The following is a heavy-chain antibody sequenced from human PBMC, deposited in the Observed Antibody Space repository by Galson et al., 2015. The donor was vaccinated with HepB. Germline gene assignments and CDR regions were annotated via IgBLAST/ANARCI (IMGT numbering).Heavy chain of an antibody. CDR3: VKKTVAGTPKWYFDL. J-gene: IGHJ2*01. CDR1: GFTFSAYS. V-gene: IGHV3-64D*09. CDR2: VNNDGGTT. Sequence: SLRLSCAASGFTFSAYSMYWVRQAPGRGLEYVSAVNNDGGTTYYANSVKGRFIISRDTSKNTLYLQMSSLRTEDTAVYFCVKKTVAGTPKWYFDLWGRGTLVTVSS. D-gene: IGHD6-19*01.